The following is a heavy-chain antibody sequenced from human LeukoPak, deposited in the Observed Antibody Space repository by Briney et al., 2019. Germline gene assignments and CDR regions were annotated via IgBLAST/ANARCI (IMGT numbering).Heavy chain of an antibody. D-gene: IGHD1-1*01. Sequence: SETLSLTCAVYGGSFSGYYWSWIRQPPGKGLEWIGEINHSGSTNYNPSLKSRVTISVDTSKNQFSLKLSSVTAADTAVFYCARDLGPGLERRGVQDYWGQGTLVTVSS. V-gene: IGHV4-34*01. J-gene: IGHJ4*02. CDR2: INHSGST. CDR1: GGSFSGYY. CDR3: ARDLGPGLERRGVQDY.